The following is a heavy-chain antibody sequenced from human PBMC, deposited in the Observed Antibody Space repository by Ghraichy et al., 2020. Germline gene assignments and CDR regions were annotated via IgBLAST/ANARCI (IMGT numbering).Heavy chain of an antibody. CDR2: INAGNGNT. CDR1: GYTFTSYA. V-gene: IGHV1-3*01. D-gene: IGHD2-2*02. CDR3: ARDVVVVPAAIRLQFDY. Sequence: ASVKVSCKASGYTFTSYAMHWVRQAPGQRLEWMGWINAGNGNTKYSQKFQGRVTITRDTSASTAYMELSSLRSEDTAVYYCARDVVVVPAAIRLQFDYWGQGTLVTVSS. J-gene: IGHJ4*02.